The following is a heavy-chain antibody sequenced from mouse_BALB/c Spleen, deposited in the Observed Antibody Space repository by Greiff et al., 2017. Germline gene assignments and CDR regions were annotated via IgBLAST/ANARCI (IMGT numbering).Heavy chain of an antibody. CDR2: ISSGSSTI. D-gene: IGHD3-3*01. CDR3: ARWGDGAY. J-gene: IGHJ3*01. CDR1: GFTFSSFG. V-gene: IGHV5-17*02. Sequence: EVKLMESGGGLVQPGGSRKLSCAASGFTFSSFGMHWVRQAPEKGLEWVAYISSGSSTIYYADTVKGRFTISRDNPKNTLFLQMTSLRSEDTAMYYCARWGDGAYWGQGTLVTVSA.